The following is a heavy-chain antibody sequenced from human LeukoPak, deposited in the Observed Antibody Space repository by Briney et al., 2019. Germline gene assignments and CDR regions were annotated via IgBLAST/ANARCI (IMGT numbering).Heavy chain of an antibody. D-gene: IGHD3-16*02. CDR3: ARVMTNYDYVWGSYRYKTDAFDI. CDR2: INHSGST. V-gene: IGHV4-34*01. Sequence: SETLSLTCAVYGGSFSGYYWSWIRQPPGKGLEWIGEINHSGSTNYNPSLKSRVTISVDTSKNQFSLKLSSVTAADTAVYYCARVMTNYDYVWGSYRYKTDAFDIWGQRTMVTVSS. J-gene: IGHJ3*02. CDR1: GGSFSGYY.